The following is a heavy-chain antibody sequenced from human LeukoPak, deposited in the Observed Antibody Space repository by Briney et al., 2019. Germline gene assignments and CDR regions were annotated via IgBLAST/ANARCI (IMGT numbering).Heavy chain of an antibody. V-gene: IGHV4-34*01. CDR2: INHSGST. CDR3: ARRAPVWSGYFSSNWFDP. J-gene: IGHJ5*02. CDR1: GGSFSGYY. D-gene: IGHD3-3*01. Sequence: PSETLSLTCAVYGGSFSGYYWSWIRQSPGKGLEWIGEINHSGSTNYNPSLKSRVTISVDTSKNQFSLKLSSVTAADTAVYYCARRAPVWSGYFSSNWFDPWGQGTLVTVSS.